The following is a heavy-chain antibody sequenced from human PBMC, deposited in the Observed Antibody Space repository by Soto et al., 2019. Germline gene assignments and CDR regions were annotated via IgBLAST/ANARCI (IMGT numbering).Heavy chain of an antibody. CDR3: ARDYSSSFADYYYGMDV. CDR2: IYYSGST. D-gene: IGHD6-6*01. Sequence: SETLSLTCTVSGGSISSYYWSWSRQPPGKGLEWIGYIYYSGSTNYNPSLKSRVTISVDTSKNQFSLKLSSVTAADTAVYYCARDYSSSFADYYYGMDVWGQGTTVTVSS. J-gene: IGHJ6*02. V-gene: IGHV4-59*01. CDR1: GGSISSYY.